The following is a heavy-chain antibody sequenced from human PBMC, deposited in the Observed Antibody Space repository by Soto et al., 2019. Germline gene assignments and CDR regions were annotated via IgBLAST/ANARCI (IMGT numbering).Heavy chain of an antibody. CDR2: IIPIFGTA. V-gene: IGHV1-69*06. Sequence: SVKVSFKACGGPFSSYAISLVRQAPGQGLEWMGGIIPIFGTANYAQKFQGRVTITADKSTSTAYMELSSLRSEDTAVYYCARGDRSNFIDYWGQGTMVTVSS. CDR3: ARGDRSNFIDY. D-gene: IGHD4-4*01. J-gene: IGHJ4*02. CDR1: GGPFSSYA.